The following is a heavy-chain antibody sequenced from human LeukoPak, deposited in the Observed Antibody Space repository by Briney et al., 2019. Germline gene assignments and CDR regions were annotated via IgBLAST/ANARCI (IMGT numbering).Heavy chain of an antibody. CDR3: ARRYCSSTSCGDRGSHYYYYYYMDV. Sequence: GASVKVSCKASGYTFTSYGISWVRQAPGQGLEWMGWISAYNGNTNYAQKLQGRVTMTTDTSTSTAYMELRSLRSDDTAVYYCARRYCSSTSCGDRGSHYYYYYYMDVWGKGTTVTVSS. V-gene: IGHV1-18*01. J-gene: IGHJ6*03. D-gene: IGHD2-2*01. CDR1: GYTFTSYG. CDR2: ISAYNGNT.